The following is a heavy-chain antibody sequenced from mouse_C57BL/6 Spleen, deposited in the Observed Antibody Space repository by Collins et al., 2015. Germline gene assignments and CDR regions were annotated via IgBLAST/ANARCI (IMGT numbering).Heavy chain of an antibody. CDR2: IRLKSDNYAT. D-gene: IGHD1-3*01. V-gene: IGHV6-6*02. J-gene: IGHJ2*01. CDR1: GFTFSSYW. CDR3: TAQTGPIDY. Sequence: EVKLEESGGGLVQPGGSMKLSCVASGFTFSSYWMSWVRQSPEKGLEWVAEIRLKSDNYATHYAESVKGKFTISRDDSKSRLYLQMNSLRAEDTGIYYCTAQTGPIDYWGQGTTLTVSS.